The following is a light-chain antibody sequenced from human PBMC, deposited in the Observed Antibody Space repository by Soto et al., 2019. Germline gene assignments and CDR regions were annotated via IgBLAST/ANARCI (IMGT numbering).Light chain of an antibody. V-gene: IGKV1-6*01. J-gene: IGKJ1*01. CDR1: QGIRTD. CDR3: LQDFSYPRT. CDR2: GAS. Sequence: AVQLTQSPSSLSASVGDRVTITCRASQGIRTDLGWYQQSPGKAPKVLIVGASTLQSGVPSRFSGSASGTDFTLTISSLQPEDSATYYCLQDFSYPRTFGQGTKVDIK.